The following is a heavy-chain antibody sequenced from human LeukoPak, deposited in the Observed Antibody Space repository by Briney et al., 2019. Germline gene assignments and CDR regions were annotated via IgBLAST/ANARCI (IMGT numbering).Heavy chain of an antibody. Sequence: GGSLRLSCAASGFTFSSYSMNWVRQAPGKGLEWVSSISSSSSYIYYADSVKGRFTISRDNAKNSLYLQMDSLRAEDTAVYYCASWESFRSHLAFTYDFWSGYYGFDYWGQGTLVTVSS. V-gene: IGHV3-21*01. CDR2: ISSSSSYI. J-gene: IGHJ4*02. CDR1: GFTFSSYS. CDR3: ASWESFRSHLAFTYDFWSGYYGFDY. D-gene: IGHD3-3*01.